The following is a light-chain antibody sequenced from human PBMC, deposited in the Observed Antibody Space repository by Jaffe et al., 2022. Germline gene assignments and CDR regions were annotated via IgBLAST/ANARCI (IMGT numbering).Light chain of an antibody. V-gene: IGLV3-25*03. Sequence: SYELTQPPSVSVSPGQTARITCSGDALPKQYAYWYQQKPGQAPVLVIYKDSERPSGIPERFSGSSSGTTVTLTISGVQAEDEADYYCQSADSSGGMVFGGGTKLTVL. CDR2: KDS. CDR1: ALPKQY. J-gene: IGLJ2*01. CDR3: QSADSSGGMV.